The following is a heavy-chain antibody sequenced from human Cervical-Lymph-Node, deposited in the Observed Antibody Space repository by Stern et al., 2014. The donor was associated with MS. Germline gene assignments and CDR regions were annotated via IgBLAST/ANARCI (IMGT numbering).Heavy chain of an antibody. V-gene: IGHV4-4*02. D-gene: IGHD2/OR15-2a*01. CDR3: ARGSSMVK. J-gene: IGHJ4*02. CDR2: IFHRGST. Sequence: QVQLQESGPGLVKPSGTLSLTCTVSGGSISSTNWWTWVRQPPGQGLEWIGEIFHRGSTYNSPSLQSRISLSVDKSTNQFFLTLKSGTAADTAVYYCARGSSMVKWGQGILVTVSS. CDR1: GGSISSTNW.